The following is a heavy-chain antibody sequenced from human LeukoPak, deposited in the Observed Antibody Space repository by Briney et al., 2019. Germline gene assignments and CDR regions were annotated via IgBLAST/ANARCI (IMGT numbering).Heavy chain of an antibody. CDR2: INSDGSST. V-gene: IGHV3-74*01. CDR3: ARGLYGSGSYYHAFDY. Sequence: GGSLRLSCAASGFSISNFWMHWVRQAPGKGLVWVSRINSDGSSTTYADSVKGRFTISRHNSKNTLYLQMNSLRAEDTAVYYCARGLYGSGSYYHAFDYWGQGTLVTVSS. CDR1: GFSISNFW. D-gene: IGHD3-10*01. J-gene: IGHJ4*02.